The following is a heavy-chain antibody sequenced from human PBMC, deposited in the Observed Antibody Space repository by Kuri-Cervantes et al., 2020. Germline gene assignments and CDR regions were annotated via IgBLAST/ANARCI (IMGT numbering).Heavy chain of an antibody. CDR3: AHRRAVFHIAAAGGWFDS. V-gene: IGHV2-5*02. J-gene: IGHJ5*01. CDR2: IYWDDDK. CDR1: GFSLSTSGVG. Sequence: SGPTLVKPTQTLTLTCTFSGFSLSTSGVGVGWIRQPPGKDLEWLALIYWDDDKRYSPSLKSRITITKDTSKNQVVLTMTNMDPVGTATYYCAHRRAVFHIAAAGGWFDSWGQGTLVTVSS. D-gene: IGHD6-13*01.